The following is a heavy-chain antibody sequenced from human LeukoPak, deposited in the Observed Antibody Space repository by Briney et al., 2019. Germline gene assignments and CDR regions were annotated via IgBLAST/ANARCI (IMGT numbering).Heavy chain of an antibody. CDR3: ARGLLRDGYTYTYSFDY. CDR2: VYMGGTT. Sequence: GGSLRLSCAASGFTVSTNYMNWDRQAPGKGLEWVSVVYMGGTTYYADSVKGRFTISRDSTKNTIYLQMNNLRAEDTAVYYCARGLLRDGYTYTYSFDYWGQGTLVTVSS. J-gene: IGHJ4*02. CDR1: GFTVSTNY. V-gene: IGHV3-66*01. D-gene: IGHD5-18*01.